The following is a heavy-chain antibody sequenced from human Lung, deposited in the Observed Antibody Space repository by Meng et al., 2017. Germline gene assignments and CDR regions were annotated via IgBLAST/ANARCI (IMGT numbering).Heavy chain of an antibody. CDR1: GGSFSDYY. D-gene: IGHD4-11*01. Sequence: QVNQQEWGAGRLKPSETLSLTCVVSGGSFSDYYWSWIRQPPGKGLEWIGEINHSGSTNYNPSLESRATISVDTSQNNLSLKLSSVTAADSAVYYCARGPTTMAHDFDYWGQGTLVTVSS. V-gene: IGHV4-34*01. J-gene: IGHJ4*02. CDR2: INHSGST. CDR3: ARGPTTMAHDFDY.